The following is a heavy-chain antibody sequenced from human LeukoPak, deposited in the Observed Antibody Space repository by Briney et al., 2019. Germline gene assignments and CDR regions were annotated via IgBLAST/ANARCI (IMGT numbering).Heavy chain of an antibody. D-gene: IGHD5-18*01. V-gene: IGHV3-30*02. CDR1: GFTSSSYG. CDR3: AKDGYSYGSDY. CDR2: IQYDGSNK. Sequence: GGPLRLSCAAPGFTSSSYGMHWVGQPPGKGRGGVAFIQYDGSNKYYADSVKGRFTISRDNSKNTLYLQMNSLRAEDTAVYYCAKDGYSYGSDYWGQGTLVTVSS. J-gene: IGHJ4*02.